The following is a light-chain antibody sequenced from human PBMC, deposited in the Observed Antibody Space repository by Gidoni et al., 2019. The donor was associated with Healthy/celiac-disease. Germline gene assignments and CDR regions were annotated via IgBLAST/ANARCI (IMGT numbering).Light chain of an antibody. CDR2: GAS. CDR3: QKYNNWPH. Sequence: EIVMTQSPATLSVSPGERATLSCRASQSVRSNLAWYQQKPGHAPRLLIYGASTRATGIPARFSGSGSGIECTLTISSLQSEDFAGYYCQKYNNWPHFGHGTKVDIK. V-gene: IGKV3-15*01. CDR1: QSVRSN. J-gene: IGKJ3*01.